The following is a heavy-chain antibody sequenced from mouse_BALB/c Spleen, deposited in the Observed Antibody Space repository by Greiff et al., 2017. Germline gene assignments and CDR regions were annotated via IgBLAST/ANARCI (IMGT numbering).Heavy chain of an antibody. V-gene: IGHV3-6*02. Sequence: ESGPGLVKPSQSLSLTCSVTGYSITSGYYWNWIRQFPGNRLEWMGYISYDGNNNYNPSLKNRISITRDTSKNQFFLKLSSVTTEDTATYYCARTSYGNYVAYWYFDVWGAGTTVTVSS. CDR1: GYSITSGYY. J-gene: IGHJ1*01. CDR2: ISYDGNN. CDR3: ARTSYGNYVAYWYFDV. D-gene: IGHD2-1*01.